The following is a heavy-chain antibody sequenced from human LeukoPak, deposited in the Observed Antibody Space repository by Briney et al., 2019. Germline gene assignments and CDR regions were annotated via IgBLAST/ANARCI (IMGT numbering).Heavy chain of an antibody. CDR1: GGSISSSSYY. J-gene: IGHJ4*02. CDR3: ARDSGWEQRLFDY. D-gene: IGHD1-26*01. V-gene: IGHV4-39*07. CDR2: IYYSGST. Sequence: SETLSLTCTVSGGSISSSSYYWGWIRQPPGKGLEWIGSIYYSGSTYYNPSLKSRVTISVDTSKNQLSLKLSSVTAADTAVYYCARDSGWEQRLFDYWGQGTLVTVSS.